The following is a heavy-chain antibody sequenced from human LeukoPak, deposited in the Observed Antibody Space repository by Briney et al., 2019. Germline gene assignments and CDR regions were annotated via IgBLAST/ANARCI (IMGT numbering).Heavy chain of an antibody. CDR2: IYSGGST. J-gene: IGHJ6*03. CDR3: ARSRFGARSSSSDDYYYYYMDV. D-gene: IGHD6-6*01. CDR1: GFTVSSNY. V-gene: IGHV3-53*01. Sequence: GSLRLSCAASGFTVSSNYMSWVRQAPGKGLEWVSVIYSGGSTYYADSVKGRFTISRDNSKNTLYLQMNSLRAEDTAVYYCARSRFGARSSSSDDYYYYYMDVWGKGTTVTVSS.